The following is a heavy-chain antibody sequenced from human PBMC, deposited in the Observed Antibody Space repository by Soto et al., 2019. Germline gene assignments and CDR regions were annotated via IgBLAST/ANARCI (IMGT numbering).Heavy chain of an antibody. CDR2: INHSGST. V-gene: IGHV4-34*01. D-gene: IGHD2-15*01. J-gene: IGHJ4*02. CDR3: ARAAPRYCSGGSCYSGRDS. Sequence: QVQLQQWGAGLLKPSETLSLTCAVYGGSFSGYYWSWIRQPPGKGLEWIGEINHSGSTNYNPSLKRRVPLSVDTSKNQFSPKLSSVTPADTAVYYCARAAPRYCSGGSCYSGRDSWGQGTLVTVSS. CDR1: GGSFSGYY.